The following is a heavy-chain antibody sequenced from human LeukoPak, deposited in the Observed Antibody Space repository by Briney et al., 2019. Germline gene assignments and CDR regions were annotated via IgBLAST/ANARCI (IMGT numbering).Heavy chain of an antibody. J-gene: IGHJ4*02. Sequence: GASVKVSCKASGGTFSSYAISWVRQAPGQGLEWMGRIIPILGITTYAQKFQGRVTITADKSTSTTYMELSSLRSDDTAVYYCARDLVLSCSSTSCSVAPSAYWGQGTLVTVSS. CDR2: IIPILGIT. CDR3: ARDLVLSCSSTSCSVAPSAY. CDR1: GGTFSSYA. V-gene: IGHV1-69*04. D-gene: IGHD2-2*01.